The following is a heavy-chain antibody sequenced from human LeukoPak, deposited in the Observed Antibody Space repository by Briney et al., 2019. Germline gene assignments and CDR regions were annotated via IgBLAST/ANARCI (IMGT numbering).Heavy chain of an antibody. Sequence: GGSLRLSCAVSGFTFSSYWMSWSRQAPGKGLERVANINQDGSQKFSVDSVKGRFTISRDNAKNSLSLQMNSLRVEDTAVYYCARDWFDGDYDRFDYWGQGTLVTVSS. J-gene: IGHJ4*02. CDR2: INQDGSQK. D-gene: IGHD4-17*01. V-gene: IGHV3-7*03. CDR3: ARDWFDGDYDRFDY. CDR1: GFTFSSYW.